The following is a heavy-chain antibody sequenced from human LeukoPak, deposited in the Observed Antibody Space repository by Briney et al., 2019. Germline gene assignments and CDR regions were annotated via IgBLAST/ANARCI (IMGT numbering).Heavy chain of an antibody. J-gene: IGHJ4*02. Sequence: GGSLRLSCVASGFTFSIYTMSWVRQAPGKGLEWVSSITSSSSSMYSADSVKGRLTISRDNAKNSLYLQMNSLRAEDTAVYYCARDLAWGGYWGQGTQVIVSS. CDR2: ITSSSSSM. CDR1: GFTFSIYT. CDR3: ARDLAWGGY. D-gene: IGHD7-27*01. V-gene: IGHV3-21*01.